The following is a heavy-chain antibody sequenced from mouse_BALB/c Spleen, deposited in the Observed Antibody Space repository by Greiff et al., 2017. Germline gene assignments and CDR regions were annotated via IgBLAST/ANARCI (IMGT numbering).Heavy chain of an antibody. J-gene: IGHJ4*01. Sequence: EVQLMESGGGLVQPGGSLRLSCATSGFTFTDYYMSWVRQPPGKALEWLGFIRNKANGYTSEYSASVKGRFTISGANSQSILYLQMNTLRAEDSATDYCARDYYGSSYDAMDYWGQGTSVTVSS. CDR1: GFTFTDYY. V-gene: IGHV7-3*02. CDR2: IRNKANGYTS. CDR3: ARDYYGSSYDAMDY. D-gene: IGHD1-1*01.